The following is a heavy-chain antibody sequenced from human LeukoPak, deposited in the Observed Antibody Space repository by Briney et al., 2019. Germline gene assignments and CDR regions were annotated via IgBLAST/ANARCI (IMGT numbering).Heavy chain of an antibody. V-gene: IGHV3-48*04. CDR3: ARKDGYSSSWSFDY. CDR2: ISSSGSTT. D-gene: IGHD6-13*01. CDR1: GFTFSSYS. J-gene: IGHJ4*02. Sequence: PGGSLRLSCAASGFTFSSYSMNWIRQAPGKGLEWVSSISSSGSTTNYADSAKGRFTISRDNAKNSLYLQMNSLRAEDTAVYYCARKDGYSSSWSFDYWGQGTLVTVSS.